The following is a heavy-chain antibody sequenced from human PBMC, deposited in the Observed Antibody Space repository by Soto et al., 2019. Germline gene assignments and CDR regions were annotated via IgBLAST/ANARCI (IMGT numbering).Heavy chain of an antibody. CDR1: GFTFSSYG. Sequence: GSLRLSCAASGFTFSSYGMLWVRQAPGKGLEWVAVMSYDGSNEYYADSVKGRFTISRDNSKNTLYLQMNSLRAEDTAVYYCATSEKNIVVVTAIHWGQGTLVTVSS. J-gene: IGHJ4*02. CDR2: MSYDGSNE. D-gene: IGHD2-21*02. V-gene: IGHV3-30*03. CDR3: ATSEKNIVVVTAIH.